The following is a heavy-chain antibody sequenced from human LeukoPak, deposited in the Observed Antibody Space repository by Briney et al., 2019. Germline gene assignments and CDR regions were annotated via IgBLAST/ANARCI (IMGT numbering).Heavy chain of an antibody. CDR3: ASGNGGSYYSFGYYYYYYMDV. V-gene: IGHV1-2*02. CDR1: GYTFTGYY. Sequence: GASVKVSCKASGYTFTGYYMHWVRQAPGQGLEWMGWINPNSGGTNYAQKFQGRVTITADESTSTAYMELSSLRSEDTAVYYCASGNGGSYYSFGYYYYYYMDVWGKGTTVTISS. J-gene: IGHJ6*03. CDR2: INPNSGGT. D-gene: IGHD1-26*01.